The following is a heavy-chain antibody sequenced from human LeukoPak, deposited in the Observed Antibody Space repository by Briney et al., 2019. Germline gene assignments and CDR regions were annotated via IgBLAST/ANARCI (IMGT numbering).Heavy chain of an antibody. Sequence: SQTLSLTCTVSGGSIRSGDYSWNWIRQHPGKGLEWIGYIYYSGSTYYNPSLTSRVTMSVDTSKNQFSLKLSSVTAADTAIYYCARDHTETSSLNFRNYYYGMDIWGQGTTVIVSS. V-gene: IGHV4-31*03. J-gene: IGHJ6*02. CDR1: GGSIRSGDYS. CDR3: ARDHTETSSLNFRNYYYGMDI. CDR2: IYYSGST. D-gene: IGHD4-4*01.